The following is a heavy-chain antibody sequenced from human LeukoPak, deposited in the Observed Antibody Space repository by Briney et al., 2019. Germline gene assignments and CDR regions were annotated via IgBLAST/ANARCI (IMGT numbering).Heavy chain of an antibody. CDR3: ARMLGYNYFDY. V-gene: IGHV4-38-2*01. CDR1: GYSLSSGYY. Sequence: PSETLSLTCAVSGYSLSSGYYWGWIPQPPGKGLEWIGSIYHSGSTYYNPSLKSRVTISVDTSKNQFSLKLSSVTAADTAVYYCARMLGYNYFDYWGQGTLVTVSS. D-gene: IGHD5-24*01. J-gene: IGHJ4*02. CDR2: IYHSGST.